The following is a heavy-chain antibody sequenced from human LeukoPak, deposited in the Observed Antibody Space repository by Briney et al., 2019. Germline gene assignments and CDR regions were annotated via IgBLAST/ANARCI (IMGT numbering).Heavy chain of an antibody. D-gene: IGHD3-22*01. V-gene: IGHV1-18*01. CDR2: ISAYNGNT. CDR1: GYTFTSYG. CDR3: AREPFYYDSSGYRNHWFDP. Sequence: ASVKVSCKASGYTFTSYGISWVRQAPGQGLEWMGWISAYNGNTNYAQKLQGRVTMTTDTSTSTAYMELRSLRSDDTAVYYCAREPFYYDSSGYRNHWFDPWGQGTLVTVSS. J-gene: IGHJ5*02.